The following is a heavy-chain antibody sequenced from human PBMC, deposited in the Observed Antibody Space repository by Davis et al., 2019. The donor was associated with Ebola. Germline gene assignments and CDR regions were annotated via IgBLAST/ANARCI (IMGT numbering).Heavy chain of an antibody. CDR2: INPYDDTT. D-gene: IGHD5-12*01. Sequence: ASSVQVPCKASSYTFTSYSMHWLRPSPGPGLEWMGVINPYDDTTYYPQKFQGRVTITRDTSTSTVYMGLKSLTYEDTAVYCCGRAVGYSGYRPEYWGQGTLVSVSS. CDR1: SYTFTSYS. V-gene: IGHV1-46*01. CDR3: GRAVGYSGYRPEY. J-gene: IGHJ4*02.